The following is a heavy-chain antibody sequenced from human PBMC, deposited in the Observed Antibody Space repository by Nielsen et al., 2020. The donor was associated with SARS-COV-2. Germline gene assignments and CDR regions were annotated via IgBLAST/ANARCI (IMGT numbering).Heavy chain of an antibody. J-gene: IGHJ4*02. Sequence: ASVKVSCKASGYTFSSYGIIWVRQAPGQGLEWMGWISGYNEKTNYPQNLQGRVTMTTDTTTSTAYMELRSLRSDDTAVYYCARGPPTQLGGYYLQSASYFLGQGTLVTVSS. CDR2: ISGYNEKT. CDR3: ARGPPTQLGGYYLQSASYF. V-gene: IGHV1-18*01. D-gene: IGHD3-3*01. CDR1: GYTFSSYG.